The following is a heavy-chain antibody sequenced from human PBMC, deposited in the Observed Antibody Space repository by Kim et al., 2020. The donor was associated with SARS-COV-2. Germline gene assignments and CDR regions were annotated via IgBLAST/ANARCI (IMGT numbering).Heavy chain of an antibody. J-gene: IGHJ5*02. Sequence: GGSLRLSCAASGFTFSSYAMSWVRQAPGKGLEWVSDISGSGGSTYYADSVKGRFTISRDNSKNTLYLQINSLRAEDTAVYYCAKGANARYFDWLSIPDWFDPWGQGILVTVSS. D-gene: IGHD3-9*01. CDR3: AKGANARYFDWLSIPDWFDP. CDR2: ISGSGGST. V-gene: IGHV3-23*01. CDR1: GFTFSSYA.